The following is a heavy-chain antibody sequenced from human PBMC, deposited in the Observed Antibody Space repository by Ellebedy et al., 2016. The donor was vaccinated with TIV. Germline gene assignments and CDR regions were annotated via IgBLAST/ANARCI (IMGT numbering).Heavy chain of an antibody. CDR1: GYTFTAYN. V-gene: IGHV1-2*02. CDR2: INPTTSDT. D-gene: IGHD4-17*01. J-gene: IGHJ4*02. Sequence: AASVKVSCKASGYTFTAYNIHWVRQAPGQGLEWVGYINPTTSDTVITQRPQGRVTMTRDTSINTAYLEVSGLKFDDTAVYFCARSAHYGDYAHWGQGTRVTVSS. CDR3: ARSAHYGDYAH.